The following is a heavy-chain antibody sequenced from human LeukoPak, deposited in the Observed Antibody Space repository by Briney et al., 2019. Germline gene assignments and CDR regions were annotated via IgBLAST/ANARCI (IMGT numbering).Heavy chain of an antibody. D-gene: IGHD2-2*01. V-gene: IGHV3-64*02. Sequence: SGGSLRLSCAASEFTFSTYAMHWVRQAPGKGLEYVSAISESGDSTYYVDSVKGRFTISRDNSKNTLYLQMNSLRAEDTAVYYCAKDQDSVVVPAYPRYRGRSAGDAFDIWGQGTMVTVSS. CDR2: ISESGDST. CDR1: EFTFSTYA. CDR3: AKDQDSVVVPAYPRYRGRSAGDAFDI. J-gene: IGHJ3*02.